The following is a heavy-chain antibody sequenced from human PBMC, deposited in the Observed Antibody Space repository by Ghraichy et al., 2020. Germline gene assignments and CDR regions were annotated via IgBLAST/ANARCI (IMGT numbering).Heavy chain of an antibody. CDR1: GGSISSYY. CDR2: IYYSGST. D-gene: IGHD1-26*01. J-gene: IGHJ3*02. V-gene: IGHV4-59*01. CDR3: ARAVGGVGATHAFDI. Sequence: SQTLSLTCTVSGGSISSYYWSWIRQPPGKGLEWIGYIYYSGSTNYNPSLKSRVTISVDTSKNQFSLKLSSVTAADTAVYYCARAVGGVGATHAFDIWGQGTMVTVSS.